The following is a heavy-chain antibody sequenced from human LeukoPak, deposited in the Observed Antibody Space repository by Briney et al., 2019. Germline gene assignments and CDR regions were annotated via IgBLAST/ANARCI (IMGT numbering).Heavy chain of an antibody. D-gene: IGHD1-26*01. V-gene: IGHV3-30*02. CDR1: GFTFSSYG. CDR2: IRYDGSNK. Sequence: GGSLRPSCAASGFTFSSYGMHWVRQAPGKGLEWVAFIRYDGSNKYYADSVKGRFTISRDNSKNTLYLQMNSLRAEDTAVYYCAKSPSGSYYYYYYMDVWGKGTTVTVSS. CDR3: AKSPSGSYYYYYYMDV. J-gene: IGHJ6*03.